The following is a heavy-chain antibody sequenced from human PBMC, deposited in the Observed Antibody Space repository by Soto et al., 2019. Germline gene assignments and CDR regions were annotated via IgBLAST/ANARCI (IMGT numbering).Heavy chain of an antibody. CDR1: GGSISSGGYY. J-gene: IGHJ4*02. CDR3: ARRGYSSSWSYYFDY. V-gene: IGHV4-31*03. Sequence: SETLSLTCTVSGGSISSGGYYWSWIRQHPGKGLEWIGYIYYSGSTYYNPSLKSRVTISVDTSKNQFSLKLSSVTAADTAVYYCARRGYSSSWSYYFDYWGQGTLVTVAS. CDR2: IYYSGST. D-gene: IGHD6-13*01.